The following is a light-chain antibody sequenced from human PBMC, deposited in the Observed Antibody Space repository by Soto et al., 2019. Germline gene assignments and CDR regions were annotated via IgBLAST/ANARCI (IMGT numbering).Light chain of an antibody. Sequence: EIVMTQSPATLSVSPGGRATLSCRASQSISGTLAWCQQKPGQAPRLLIYGAFTRATGFPARFSGSGSGTDFTLTITSLQSEDFAVYYCQQYDNWPWTFGQGTKVDIK. V-gene: IGKV3-15*01. CDR1: QSISGT. CDR3: QQYDNWPWT. J-gene: IGKJ1*01. CDR2: GAF.